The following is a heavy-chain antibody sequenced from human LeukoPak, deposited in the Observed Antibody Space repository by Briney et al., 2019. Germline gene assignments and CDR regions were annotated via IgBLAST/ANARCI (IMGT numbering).Heavy chain of an antibody. CDR3: ARDRGKNYDFWSGYPFFDY. CDR2: IYHSGTT. Sequence: SETLSLTCTVSGGSINSSSHYWGWIRQPPGEGLEWMGNIYHSGTTYYNPSLKSRVTISVDTSKNQFSLKLSSVTAADTAVYYCARDRGKNYDFWSGYPFFDYWGQGTLVTVSS. V-gene: IGHV4-39*07. D-gene: IGHD3-3*01. J-gene: IGHJ4*02. CDR1: GGSINSSSHY.